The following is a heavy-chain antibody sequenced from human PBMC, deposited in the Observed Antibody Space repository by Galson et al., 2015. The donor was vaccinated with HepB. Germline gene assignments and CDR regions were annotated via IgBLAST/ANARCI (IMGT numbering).Heavy chain of an antibody. V-gene: IGHV3-23*01. J-gene: IGHJ4*02. CDR1: GFTFSIYA. CDR3: AKYRGGWYCDY. D-gene: IGHD2-21*01. Sequence: SLRLSCAASGFTFSIYAMSWVRQAPGKGLEWVSTISGSGDNTYYADAVKGRFTISRDSSKNTLYLQMNSLRVEDTAVYFCAKYRGGWYCDYWGQGALVTVPS. CDR2: ISGSGDNT.